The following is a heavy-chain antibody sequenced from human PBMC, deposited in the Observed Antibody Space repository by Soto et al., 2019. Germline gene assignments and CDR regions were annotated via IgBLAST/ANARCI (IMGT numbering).Heavy chain of an antibody. CDR1: GCTFISYA. J-gene: IGHJ4*02. V-gene: IGHV3-23*01. CDR2: ISGSGGST. Sequence: GGSLRLSCAASGCTFISYAMSWVRQAPGKGLEWVSAISGSGGSTYYADSVKGRFTISRDNSKNTLYLQMNSLRAEDTAVYYCAKSGPGYGDYYYFDYWGQGTLVTVSS. D-gene: IGHD4-17*01. CDR3: AKSGPGYGDYYYFDY.